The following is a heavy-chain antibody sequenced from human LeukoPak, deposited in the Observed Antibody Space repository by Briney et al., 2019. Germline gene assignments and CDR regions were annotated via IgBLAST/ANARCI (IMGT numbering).Heavy chain of an antibody. D-gene: IGHD2-21*01. Sequence: SETLSLTYTVSGGSISSYYWSWIRQPPGKGLEWIGYIYYSGSTNYNPSLKSRVTISVDTSKNQFSLKLSSVTAADTAVYYCARGRGGDVVVIAPYYFDYWGQGTLVTVSS. CDR2: IYYSGST. V-gene: IGHV4-59*01. J-gene: IGHJ4*02. CDR3: ARGRGGDVVVIAPYYFDY. CDR1: GGSISSYY.